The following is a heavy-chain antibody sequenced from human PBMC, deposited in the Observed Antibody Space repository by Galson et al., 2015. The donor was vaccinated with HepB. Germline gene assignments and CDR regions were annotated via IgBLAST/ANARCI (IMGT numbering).Heavy chain of an antibody. CDR1: GYTFSSYG. CDR3: ARIYCSSTSCYIFDY. Sequence: SVKVSCKASGYTFSSYGITWVRQAPGQGLEWMGWISAYNGNTKYAQKFQGRVTMTTDTSTSTAYMELRSLRSDDTAVYYCARIYCSSTSCYIFDYWGQGTLVTVSS. D-gene: IGHD2-2*02. J-gene: IGHJ4*02. V-gene: IGHV1-18*04. CDR2: ISAYNGNT.